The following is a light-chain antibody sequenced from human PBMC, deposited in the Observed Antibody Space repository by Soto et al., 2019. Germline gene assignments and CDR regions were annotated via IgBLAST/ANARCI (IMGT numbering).Light chain of an antibody. V-gene: IGKV3-20*01. CDR3: QQYGSSPPIT. Sequence: EVFLTQSPGTLSLSPGGRSTLSCRAIQSVSRRLAWYRQRPGQSPRLLISGASMRASGVPVRFIGSGSGTDFTLTITRLEPEDFAVYYCQQYGSSPPITFGQGTRLEIK. CDR2: GAS. CDR1: QSVSRR. J-gene: IGKJ5*01.